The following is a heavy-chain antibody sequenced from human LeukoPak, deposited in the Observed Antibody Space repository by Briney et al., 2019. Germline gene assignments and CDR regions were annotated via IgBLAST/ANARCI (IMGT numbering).Heavy chain of an antibody. CDR3: ATSNSGNISGYFDF. Sequence: SETLSLTCTIPGGPLSSHYWSWIRQPPGKGLEWIGYIYGSGSTKDNHSLKSRVTLSADTSKNQLSLRLSSVTAADTAVYYCATSNSGNISGYFDFWGQGILVTVSS. CDR1: GGPLSSHY. J-gene: IGHJ4*02. D-gene: IGHD2/OR15-2a*01. CDR2: IYGSGST. V-gene: IGHV4-59*11.